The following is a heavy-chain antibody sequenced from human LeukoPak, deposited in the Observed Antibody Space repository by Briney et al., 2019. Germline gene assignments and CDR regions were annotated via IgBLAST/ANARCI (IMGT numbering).Heavy chain of an antibody. CDR1: GFTFSNAW. CDR3: TTDGLRYFDWLPHPFDY. CDR2: IKSKTDGGTT. Sequence: GGSLRLSCAASGFTFSNAWMSWVRQAPGKGLEWVGRIKSKTDGGTTVYAAPVKGRFTISRDDSKNTLYLQMNSLKTEDTAVYYCTTDGLRYFDWLPHPFDYWGQGTLVTVSS. D-gene: IGHD3-9*01. V-gene: IGHV3-15*01. J-gene: IGHJ4*02.